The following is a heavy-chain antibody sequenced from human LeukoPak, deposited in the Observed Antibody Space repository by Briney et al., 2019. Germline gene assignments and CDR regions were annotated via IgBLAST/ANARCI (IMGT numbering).Heavy chain of an antibody. Sequence: GGSLRLSCAASGFTFSSYWMSWVRQAPGKGLEWVSSISSSSSYIYYADSVKGRFTISRDNAKNSLYLQMNSLRAEDTAVYYCARSLRSRVDYYDSSGYPRGNAFDIWGQGTMVTVSS. D-gene: IGHD3-22*01. CDR2: ISSSSSYI. V-gene: IGHV3-21*01. CDR1: GFTFSSYW. CDR3: ARSLRSRVDYYDSSGYPRGNAFDI. J-gene: IGHJ3*02.